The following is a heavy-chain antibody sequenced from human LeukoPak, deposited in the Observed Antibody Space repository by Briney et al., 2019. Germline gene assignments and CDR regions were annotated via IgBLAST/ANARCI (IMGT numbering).Heavy chain of an antibody. Sequence: PGGSLRLSCAASGFTFSNTWMSWVRQAPGKGLEWVGRIKRKTDGGTPDYAAPVKGRFSISRDDSKNTLHLQMSGLKTEDTAVYYCTAEDYGDYVSPHWGQGTLVTVSS. CDR2: IKRKTDGGTP. V-gene: IGHV3-15*01. J-gene: IGHJ4*02. CDR1: GFTFSNTW. CDR3: TAEDYGDYVSPH. D-gene: IGHD4-17*01.